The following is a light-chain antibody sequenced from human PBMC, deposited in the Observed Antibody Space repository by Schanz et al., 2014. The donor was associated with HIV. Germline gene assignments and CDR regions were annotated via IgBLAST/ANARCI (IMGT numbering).Light chain of an antibody. Sequence: QSALTQPASVSGSPGQSITISCTGTSSDVGSYNLVSWYQQSPGKAPKLLIYEVSKRPSGVPARFSGSKSGNTASLFVSGLQAEDESDYYCAAWDDSLNGVIFGGGTKLTVL. J-gene: IGLJ2*01. CDR1: SSDVGSYNL. V-gene: IGLV2-14*02. CDR3: AAWDDSLNGVI. CDR2: EVS.